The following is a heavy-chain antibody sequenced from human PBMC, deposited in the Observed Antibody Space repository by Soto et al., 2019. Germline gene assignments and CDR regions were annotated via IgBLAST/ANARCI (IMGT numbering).Heavy chain of an antibody. D-gene: IGHD4-4*01. CDR1: GFTFSTYA. CDR2: ISGSGGSI. V-gene: IGHV3-23*01. CDR3: GREKGEQWNLVNYTNGRDV. J-gene: IGHJ6*04. Sequence: GGSLRLSCAASGFTFSTYAMNRVRQAPGNGLEWVSAISGSGGSIHYADSVKGRFTISRDNSKNTLYLQMNSLRAEDTAVYYWGREKGEQWNLVNYTNGRDVGAKGTRATVSP.